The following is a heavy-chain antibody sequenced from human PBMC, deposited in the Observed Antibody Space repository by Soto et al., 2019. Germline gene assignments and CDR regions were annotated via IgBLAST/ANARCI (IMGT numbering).Heavy chain of an antibody. D-gene: IGHD6-6*01. J-gene: IGHJ5*02. Sequence: GASVKVSCKASGYTFTSYDINWLRQATGQGLEWMGWMNPNSGNTGYAQKFQGRVTMTRNTSISTAYMELSSLRSEDTAVYYCARGDLAAPPMFDPWGQGTLVTVSS. CDR3: ARGDLAAPPMFDP. CDR1: GYTFTSYD. V-gene: IGHV1-8*01. CDR2: MNPNSGNT.